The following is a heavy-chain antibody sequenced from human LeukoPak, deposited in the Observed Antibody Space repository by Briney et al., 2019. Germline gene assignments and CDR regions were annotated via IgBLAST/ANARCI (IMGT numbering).Heavy chain of an antibody. CDR3: ARALSYYHDSSGYYQQEDFGY. D-gene: IGHD3-22*01. J-gene: IGHJ4*02. V-gene: IGHV1-18*01. CDR2: ISAYNGNT. CDR1: GYTFTSYG. Sequence: ASVSVSCKASGYTFTSYGISWVRQAPGQGLEWMGWISAYNGNTNYAQKLQGRVTMTTDTSTSTAYMELRSLRSDDTAVYYCARALSYYHDSSGYYQQEDFGYWGQGTLVTVSS.